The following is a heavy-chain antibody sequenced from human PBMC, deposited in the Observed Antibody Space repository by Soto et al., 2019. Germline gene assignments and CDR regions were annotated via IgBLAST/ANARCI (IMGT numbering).Heavy chain of an antibody. CDR2: IYYSGST. D-gene: IGHD2-15*01. CDR1: GGSISSYY. Sequence: PSETLSLTCTVSGGSISSYYWSWIRQPPGKGLEWIGYIYYSGSTNYNPSLKSRVTISVDTSKNQFSLKLSSVTAADTAVYYCARPSPRYCSGGSCLEFPDAFDIWGQGTMVTVSS. V-gene: IGHV4-59*01. J-gene: IGHJ3*02. CDR3: ARPSPRYCSGGSCLEFPDAFDI.